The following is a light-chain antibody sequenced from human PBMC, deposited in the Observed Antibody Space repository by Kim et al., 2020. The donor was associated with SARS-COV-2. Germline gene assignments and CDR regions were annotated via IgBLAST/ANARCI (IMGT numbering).Light chain of an antibody. Sequence: SSELTQDPAVSVALGQTVRITCQGDSLRSYYASWYQQKPGQAPVLVIYGKNNRPSGIPDRFSGPSFGNTASLTITGAQAEDEADYYFNSRDSSGNHLVFG. CDR1: SLRSYY. V-gene: IGLV3-19*01. J-gene: IGLJ2*01. CDR3: NSRDSSGNHLV. CDR2: GKN.